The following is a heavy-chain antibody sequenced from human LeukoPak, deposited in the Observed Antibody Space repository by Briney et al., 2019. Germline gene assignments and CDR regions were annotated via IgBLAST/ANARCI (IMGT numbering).Heavy chain of an antibody. V-gene: IGHV3-7*01. CDR1: GFTFSSYW. CDR3: ARDLRYCSSTSCSYYFDY. Sequence: GGSLRLPCAASGFTFSSYWMSWVRQAPGKGLEWVANIKRDGSEKYYVDSVKGRFTISRDNAKNSLYLQMNSLRAEDTAVYYCARDLRYCSSTSCSYYFDYWGQGTLVTVSS. CDR2: IKRDGSEK. J-gene: IGHJ4*02. D-gene: IGHD2-2*01.